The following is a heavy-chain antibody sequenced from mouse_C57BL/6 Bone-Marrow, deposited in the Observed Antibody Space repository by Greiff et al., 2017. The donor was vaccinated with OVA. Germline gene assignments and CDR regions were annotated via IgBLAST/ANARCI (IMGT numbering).Heavy chain of an antibody. J-gene: IGHJ2*01. Sequence: VQLQQPGAELVKPGASVKMSCKASGYTFTSYWITWVKQRPGQGLEWIGDIYPGSGSTNYNEKFKSKATLTVDTSSSTAYMQLSSLTSEDSAVYYCARGSITTVVATGNYWGQGTTLTVPS. D-gene: IGHD1-1*01. CDR3: ARGSITTVVATGNY. V-gene: IGHV1-55*01. CDR1: GYTFTSYW. CDR2: IYPGSGST.